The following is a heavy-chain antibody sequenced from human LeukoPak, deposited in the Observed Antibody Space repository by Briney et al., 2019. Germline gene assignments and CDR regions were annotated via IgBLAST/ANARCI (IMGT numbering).Heavy chain of an antibody. V-gene: IGHV3-21*01. D-gene: IGHD2-2*02. CDR3: ARGLVVVPSAIRTYYYYYMDV. CDR2: ISDGSTYI. Sequence: PGGSLRLSCAASGFTFSSYGMHWVRQAPGKGLEWVSSISDGSTYIYYADSVKGRFTISRDNAENSLFLQINSLRADDTAVYYCARGLVVVPSAIRTYYYYYMDVWGKGTTVTVSS. CDR1: GFTFSSYG. J-gene: IGHJ6*03.